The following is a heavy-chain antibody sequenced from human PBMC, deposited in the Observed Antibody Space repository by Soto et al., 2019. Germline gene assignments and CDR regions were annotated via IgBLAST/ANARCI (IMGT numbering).Heavy chain of an antibody. CDR3: ARVVRGDRLDP. CDR1: GGSISSGDYY. D-gene: IGHD3-10*01. V-gene: IGHV4-30-4*01. J-gene: IGHJ5*02. CDR2: IYYSGST. Sequence: SETLSLTCTVSGGSISSGDYYWSWIRQPPGKGLEWIGYIYYSGSTYYNPSLKSRVTISVDTSKNQFSLKLSSVTAADTAVYFCARVVRGDRLDPWGQGTLVTVSS.